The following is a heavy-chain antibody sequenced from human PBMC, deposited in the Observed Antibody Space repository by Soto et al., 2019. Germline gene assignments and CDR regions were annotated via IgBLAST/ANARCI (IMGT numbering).Heavy chain of an antibody. CDR2: ISYDGSNK. CDR3: AREGSGSYFDY. D-gene: IGHD3-10*01. V-gene: IGHV3-30-3*01. J-gene: IGHJ4*02. Sequence: QVQLVESGGGVVQPGRSLRLSCAASGFTFSSYAMHWVRQAPCKGLEWVAVISYDGSNKYYADSVKGRFTISRDNSKNTLYLQMNSLRAEDTAVYYCAREGSGSYFDYWVQGTLVTVTS. CDR1: GFTFSSYA.